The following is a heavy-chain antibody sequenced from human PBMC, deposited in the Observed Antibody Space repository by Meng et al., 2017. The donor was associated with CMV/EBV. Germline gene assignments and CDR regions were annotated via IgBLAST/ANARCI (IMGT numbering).Heavy chain of an antibody. CDR1: GFTFSSYS. D-gene: IGHD6-13*01. J-gene: IGHJ6*02. Sequence: GESLKISCAASGFTFSSYSMNWVRQAPGKGLEWVSSISSSSSYIYYADSVKGRFTISRDNAKNSLYLQMNSLRAEDTAVYYCARVWGTGPNSSSWYWNYYYYGMDVWGQGTTVTVSS. CDR3: ARVWGTGPNSSSWYWNYYYYGMDV. V-gene: IGHV3-21*01. CDR2: ISSSSSYI.